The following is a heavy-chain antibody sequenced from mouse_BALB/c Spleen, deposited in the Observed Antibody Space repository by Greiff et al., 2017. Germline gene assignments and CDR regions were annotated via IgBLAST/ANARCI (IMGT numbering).Heavy chain of an antibody. CDR3: ARSYVHYPTWFAY. J-gene: IGHJ3*01. CDR2: ISSGSSTI. V-gene: IGHV5-17*02. Sequence: EVMLVESGGGLVQPGGSRKLSCAASGFTFSSFGMHWVRQAPEKGLEWVAYISSGSSTIYYADTVKGRFTISRDNPKNTLFLQMTSLRSEDTAMYYCARSYVHYPTWFAYWGQGTLVTVSA. D-gene: IGHD1-2*01. CDR1: GFTFSSFG.